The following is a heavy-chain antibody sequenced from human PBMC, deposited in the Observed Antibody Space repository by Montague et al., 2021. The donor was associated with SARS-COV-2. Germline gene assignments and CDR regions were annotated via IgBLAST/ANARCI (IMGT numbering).Heavy chain of an antibody. CDR2: IWYDGSNK. Sequence: SLRLSCAASGFTFSSYGMHWVRQAPGKGLEWVAVIWYDGSNKYYADSVKGRFTISRDNSKNTLYLQMNSLRAEDTAVYYCASDYGDYQNYYHYYGMDVWGQGTTVTVSS. CDR1: GFTFSSYG. CDR3: ASDYGDYQNYYHYYGMDV. J-gene: IGHJ6*02. V-gene: IGHV3-33*01. D-gene: IGHD4-17*01.